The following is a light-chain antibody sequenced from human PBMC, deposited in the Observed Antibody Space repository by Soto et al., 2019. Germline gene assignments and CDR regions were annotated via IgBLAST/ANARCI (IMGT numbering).Light chain of an antibody. Sequence: QSALTQPASVSGSGGQSITISCSGTMRDVGAYNLVSWYQQHPGTAPKLIIYEVRNRPSGISSRFSGYRSSNTASLTISGLQSEDEGDYYCSAYTARSSLVFGGGTKLTVL. J-gene: IGLJ3*02. CDR1: MRDVGAYNL. CDR2: EVR. V-gene: IGLV2-14*01. CDR3: SAYTARSSLV.